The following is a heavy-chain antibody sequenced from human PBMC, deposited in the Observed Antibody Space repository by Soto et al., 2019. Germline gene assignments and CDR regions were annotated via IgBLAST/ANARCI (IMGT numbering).Heavy chain of an antibody. CDR1: GGTFSSYA. J-gene: IGHJ6*02. V-gene: IGHV1-69*13. D-gene: IGHD3-10*01. CDR3: ARDQGILLWFGELSPRCMDV. CDR2: IIPIFGTA. Sequence: VTVSCQASGGTFSSYAISWVRQAPGQGLEWMGGIIPIFGTANYAQKFQGRVTITADESTSTAYMELSSLRSEDTAVYYCARDQGILLWFGELSPRCMDVWGQGTTVTVSS.